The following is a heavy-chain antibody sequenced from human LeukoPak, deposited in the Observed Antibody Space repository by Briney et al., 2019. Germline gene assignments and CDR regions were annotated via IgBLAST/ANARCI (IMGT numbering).Heavy chain of an antibody. J-gene: IGHJ4*02. D-gene: IGHD3-3*01. CDR3: ARGVVDYYDFWSGYYTGDYFDY. CDR1: GFTFSSYS. V-gene: IGHV3-21*01. CDR2: ISSSSSYI. Sequence: KPGGSLRLSCAASGFTFSSYSMNRVRQAPGKGLEWVSSISSSSSYIYYADSVKGRFTISRDNAKNSLYLQMNSLGAEDTAVYYCARGVVDYYDFWSGYYTGDYFDYWGQGTLVTVSS.